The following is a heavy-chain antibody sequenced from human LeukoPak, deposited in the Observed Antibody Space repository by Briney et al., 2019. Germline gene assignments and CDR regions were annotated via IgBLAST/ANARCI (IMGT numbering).Heavy chain of an antibody. CDR1: GFTFSNYG. V-gene: IGHV3-33*06. Sequence: PGRSLRLSCAASGFTFSNYGMHWVRQAPGKGLEWVATIRYDDGNTKNYADSVKGRFTISRDNSQNTLYLQINDLRAEDTAVYYCAKSPYYDFWPFDYWGQGTLVTVSS. CDR3: AKSPYYDFWPFDY. J-gene: IGHJ4*02. CDR2: IRYDDGNTK. D-gene: IGHD3-3*01.